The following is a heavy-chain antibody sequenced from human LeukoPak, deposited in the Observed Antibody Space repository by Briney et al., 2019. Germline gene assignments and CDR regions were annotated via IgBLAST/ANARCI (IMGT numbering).Heavy chain of an antibody. V-gene: IGHV1-2*02. CDR1: GYTFTGYY. J-gene: IGHJ4*02. D-gene: IGHD3-22*01. CDR3: ARDEGLYSYGSYYYDSSGYFHFDY. CDR2: INPNSGGT. Sequence: GASVKVSCKASGYTFTGYYMHWVRQAPGQGLEWMGWINPNSGGTNYAQKFQGRVTMTRDTSISTAYMELSRLRSDDTAVYYCARDEGLYSYGSYYYDSSGYFHFDYWGQGTLVTVSS.